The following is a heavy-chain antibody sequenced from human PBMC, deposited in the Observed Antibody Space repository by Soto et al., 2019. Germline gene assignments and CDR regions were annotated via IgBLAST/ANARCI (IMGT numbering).Heavy chain of an antibody. CDR1: GFSLTTYGVG. CDR2: IYWDHDQ. J-gene: IGHJ3*01. D-gene: IGHD3-3*01. Sequence: QITLKESGPSLVKPTQTLTLTCTFSGFSLTTYGVGVGWVRQPPGKALEWLAIIYWDHDQYFSPSIKDRLTISNDTSTNQVVLTMTSMDPVETDKYFCAHFVSPFDVWGHGTVVTVSS. CDR3: AHFVSPFDV. V-gene: IGHV2-5*02.